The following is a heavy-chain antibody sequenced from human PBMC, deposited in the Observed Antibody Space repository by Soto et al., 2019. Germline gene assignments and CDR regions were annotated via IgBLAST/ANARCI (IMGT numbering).Heavy chain of an antibody. CDR2: IYFGGST. CDR3: ARVRREFDTSAPVDY. Sequence: QLQLQESGSGLVKPSQTLSLTCAVSGGSISSGDYSWNWIRQPPGKGLEWIGYIYFGGSTYYNPSLQSRVTMTVDRSRNQFSLKLNSVTAADTAVYYCARVRREFDTSAPVDYWGQGTLVTVSS. D-gene: IGHD3-10*01. V-gene: IGHV4-30-2*01. J-gene: IGHJ4*02. CDR1: GGSISSGDYS.